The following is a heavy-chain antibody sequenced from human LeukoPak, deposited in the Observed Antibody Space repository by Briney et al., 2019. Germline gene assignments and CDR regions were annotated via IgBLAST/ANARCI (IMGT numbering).Heavy chain of an antibody. V-gene: IGHV3-72*01. D-gene: IGHD1-26*01. J-gene: IGHJ6*02. Sequence: PGGSLRLSCAASGFTFNDHYMDWVRQAPGKGLGRGGRVKNKANSYITDYAASVKGRFTISRHDSKSSLSLQMNSLRTQPTAVYHCARHSCTSMAVCAQGTTVTVSS. CDR3: ARHSCTSMAV. CDR1: GFTFNDHY. CDR2: VKNKANSYIT.